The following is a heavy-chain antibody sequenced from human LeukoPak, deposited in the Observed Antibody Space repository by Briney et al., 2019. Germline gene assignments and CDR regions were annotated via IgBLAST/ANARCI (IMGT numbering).Heavy chain of an antibody. J-gene: IGHJ4*02. D-gene: IGHD3-16*01. CDR1: RFTFSSYW. V-gene: IGHV3-7*01. CDR2: IKQDGSEK. Sequence: GGSLRLSCAASRFTFSSYWMSWVRQAPGKGLEWVANIKQDGSEKYYVDSVKGRFTISRDNAKNSLYLQMNSLRAEDTAVYYCARERGSHSMDYWGQGTLVTVSS. CDR3: ARERGSHSMDY.